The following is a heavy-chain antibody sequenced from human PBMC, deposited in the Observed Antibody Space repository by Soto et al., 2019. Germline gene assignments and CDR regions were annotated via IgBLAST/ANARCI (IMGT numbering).Heavy chain of an antibody. V-gene: IGHV3-15*01. CDR2: IKSKTDGGTT. CDR1: GFTFSNAW. Sequence: PGGSLRLSCAASGFTFSNAWMSWVRQAPGKGLEWVGRIKSKTDGGTTDYAAPVKGRFTISRDDSKNTLYLQMNSLKTEDTAVYYCTTVTKEQYYYYGMDVWGQGTTVTVSS. D-gene: IGHD4-17*01. J-gene: IGHJ6*02. CDR3: TTVTKEQYYYYGMDV.